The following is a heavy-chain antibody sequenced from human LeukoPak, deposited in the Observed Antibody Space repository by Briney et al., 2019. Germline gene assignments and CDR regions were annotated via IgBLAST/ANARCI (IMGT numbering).Heavy chain of an antibody. CDR1: GGSFSGYY. CDR3: ARGPGAATQEAFDS. D-gene: IGHD2-15*01. J-gene: IGHJ5*01. CDR2: IDDSGST. V-gene: IGHV4-34*01. Sequence: SETLSLTCAVYGGSFSGYYWSWIRQPPGKGLEWIGYIDDSGSTNYNPSLKSRVTISVDTSKNQVSLKLRSVTAADTAVYYCARGPGAATQEAFDSWGQGTLVTVS.